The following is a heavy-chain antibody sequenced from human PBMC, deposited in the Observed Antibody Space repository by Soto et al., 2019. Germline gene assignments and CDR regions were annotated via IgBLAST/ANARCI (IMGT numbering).Heavy chain of an antibody. Sequence: QLFESGGGLVQPGGSLRLSCVASGFSFGRYAMTWVRQAPGKGLEWVSGTSGSGGDTYYADSVKGRFTISRDNPKNTLYLQMNSLRVEDTAVFYCAKIYDFWSRHYDSFDVWGQGTLVTVSS. J-gene: IGHJ3*01. CDR1: GFSFGRYA. D-gene: IGHD3-3*01. V-gene: IGHV3-23*01. CDR2: TSGSGGDT. CDR3: AKIYDFWSRHYDSFDV.